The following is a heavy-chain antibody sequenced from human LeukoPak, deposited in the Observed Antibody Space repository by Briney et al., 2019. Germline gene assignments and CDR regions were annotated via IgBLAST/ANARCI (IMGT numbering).Heavy chain of an antibody. J-gene: IGHJ4*02. CDR3: AKHPYDILTGYYISYYFDY. V-gene: IGHV3-23*01. CDR1: GFTFSSYA. D-gene: IGHD3-9*01. CDR2: ISGSGGST. Sequence: GSLRLSCAASGFTFSSYAMSWVRQAPGKGLEWVSAISGSGGSTYYADSVKGRFTISRDNSKNTLYRQMNSLRAEDTAVYYCAKHPYDILTGYYISYYFDYWGQGTLVTVSS.